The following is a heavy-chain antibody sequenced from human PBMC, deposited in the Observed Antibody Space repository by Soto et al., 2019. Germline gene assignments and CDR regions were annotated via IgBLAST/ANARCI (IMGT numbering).Heavy chain of an antibody. CDR1: GDSVSSNSAA. J-gene: IGHJ6*02. Sequence: SQTLSLTCAISGDSVSSNSAAWNWIRQSPSRGLEWLGRTYYRSKWYNDYAVSVKSRITINPDTSKNQFSLQLNSVTPEDTAVYYCARDNQGSPASDYYYYRMDVWGQGTTVTVSS. V-gene: IGHV6-1*01. D-gene: IGHD3-3*01. CDR3: ARDNQGSPASDYYYYRMDV. CDR2: TYYRSKWYN.